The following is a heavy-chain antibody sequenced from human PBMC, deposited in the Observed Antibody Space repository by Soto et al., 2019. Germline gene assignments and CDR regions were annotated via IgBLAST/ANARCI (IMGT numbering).Heavy chain of an antibody. D-gene: IGHD2-15*01. CDR1: GYTFTSYA. CDR3: ARVYSSTRYYYMDV. V-gene: IGHV1-3*01. J-gene: IGHJ6*03. CDR2: INAGNGNT. Sequence: ASVKVSCEASGYTFTSYAMHWVRQAPGQRLEWMGWINAGNGNTKYSQKFQGRVTITRDTSASTAYMELSSLRSEDTAVYYCARVYSSTRYYYMDVWGKGTTVTVSS.